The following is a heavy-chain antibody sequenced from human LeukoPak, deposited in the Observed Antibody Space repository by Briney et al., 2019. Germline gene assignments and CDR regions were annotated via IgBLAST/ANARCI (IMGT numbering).Heavy chain of an antibody. CDR1: GFTFSSYE. Sequence: GGSLRLSCAASGFTFSSYEMSWVRQAPGKGLEWVSYISSSGSTIYCADSLKGRFTISRDNAKNSLSLQLNSLRVEDTAVYYCARGHYDVLAASYKWTPDYWGQGTLVTVSS. V-gene: IGHV3-48*03. D-gene: IGHD3-9*01. CDR3: ARGHYDVLAASYKWTPDY. J-gene: IGHJ4*02. CDR2: ISSSGSTI.